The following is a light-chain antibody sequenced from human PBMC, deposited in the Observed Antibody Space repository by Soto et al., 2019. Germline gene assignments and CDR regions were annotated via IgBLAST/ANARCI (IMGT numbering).Light chain of an antibody. CDR1: QSVTTNS. V-gene: IGKV3-20*01. Sequence: EFVLTQSPGTLSLSPVERATLSCRANQSVTTNSVAWYQQKPGQSPRLLIYGASSRATGIPDRFSGSGSGTDFTLTISRLEPEDFAVYFCQEYGSSRTFGQGTKVETK. CDR3: QEYGSSRT. CDR2: GAS. J-gene: IGKJ1*01.